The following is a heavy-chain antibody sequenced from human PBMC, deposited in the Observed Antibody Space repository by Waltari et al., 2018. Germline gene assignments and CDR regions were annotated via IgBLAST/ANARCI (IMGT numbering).Heavy chain of an antibody. J-gene: IGHJ4*02. V-gene: IGHV4-38-2*02. CDR1: GYSISSGYF. CDR2: VYHTGST. D-gene: IGHD3-3*01. CDR3: ARDRRHTIFGVVSLFDY. Sequence: QVQLQESGPGLVQPSETLSLTCAVSGYSISSGYFWGWIRQPPGKGLEWIGSVYHTGSTYYNPSLKSRVTISVDMSKNQFSLELTSVTAADTAVYYCARDRRHTIFGVVSLFDYWGQGALVTVSS.